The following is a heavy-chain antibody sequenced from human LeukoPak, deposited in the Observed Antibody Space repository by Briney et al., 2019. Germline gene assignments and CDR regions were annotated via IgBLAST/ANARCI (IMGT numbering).Heavy chain of an antibody. J-gene: IGHJ4*02. CDR3: ARFGVAGTRINYYFDY. Sequence: GGPLRLSCAASGFTFSDYYMSWIRQAPGKGLEWVSYISSSSSYTNYADSVKGRFTISRDNAKNSLYLQMNSLRAEDTAVYYCARFGVAGTRINYYFDYWGQGTLVTVSS. CDR1: GFTFSDYY. V-gene: IGHV3-11*06. D-gene: IGHD6-19*01. CDR2: ISSSSSYT.